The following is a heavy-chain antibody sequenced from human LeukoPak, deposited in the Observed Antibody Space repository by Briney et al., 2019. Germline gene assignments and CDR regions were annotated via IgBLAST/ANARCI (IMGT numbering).Heavy chain of an antibody. CDR2: ISGSSRDT. Sequence: PGGSLRLSCAASGFTFSSYSMNWVRQAPGKGLEWVSYISGSSRDTYYADSVKGRFTISRDDAKNSLCLQMSGLRDEDTAVYYCARDYNYAMDVWGQGTTVTVSS. J-gene: IGHJ6*02. V-gene: IGHV3-21*05. CDR1: GFTFSSYS. CDR3: ARDYNYAMDV.